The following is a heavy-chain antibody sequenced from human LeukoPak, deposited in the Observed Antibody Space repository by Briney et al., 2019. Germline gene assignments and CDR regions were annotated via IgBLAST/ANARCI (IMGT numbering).Heavy chain of an antibody. Sequence: SQTLSLTCAISGDSFSNNSATWNWIRQSPSRGLEWLGRTYYKFKWHSDYAVSVKSRIILNPDTSKNQFSLLLNSVTPEDTAVHFCARGLDTAIASWGQGTLVTVSS. CDR1: GDSFSNNSAT. CDR2: TYYKFKWHS. CDR3: ARGLDTAIAS. V-gene: IGHV6-1*01. J-gene: IGHJ4*02. D-gene: IGHD5-18*01.